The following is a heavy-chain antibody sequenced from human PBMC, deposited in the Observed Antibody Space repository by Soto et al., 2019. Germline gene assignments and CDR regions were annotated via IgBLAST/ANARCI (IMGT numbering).Heavy chain of an antibody. J-gene: IGHJ4*02. Sequence: SQTLSLTCAISGYSVSSNSSAWDWIRQSPSRVLEWLGRTYYRSKWFTGYAVAVQSRIRMSGETSRNEFSLQLSSVTPEDTAVYCCASQRQWLDYRGQGTSVTVSS. CDR2: TYYRSKWFT. CDR1: GYSVSSNSSA. V-gene: IGHV6-1*01. CDR3: ASQRQWLDY. D-gene: IGHD6-19*01.